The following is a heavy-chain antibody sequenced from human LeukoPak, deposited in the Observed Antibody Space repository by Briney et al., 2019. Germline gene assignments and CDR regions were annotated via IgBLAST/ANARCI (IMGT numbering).Heavy chain of an antibody. V-gene: IGHV1-69*01. CDR1: GGTFSSYA. CDR2: IITIFGTA. CDR3: ARQGDSSGYYYSFDY. D-gene: IGHD3-22*01. J-gene: IGHJ4*02. Sequence: SVKVSCKASGGTFSSYAISWVRQAPGQGLEWMGGIITIFGTANYAQKFQGRVTITADESTSTAYMELSSLRSEDTAVYYCARQGDSSGYYYSFDYWGQGTLVTVSS.